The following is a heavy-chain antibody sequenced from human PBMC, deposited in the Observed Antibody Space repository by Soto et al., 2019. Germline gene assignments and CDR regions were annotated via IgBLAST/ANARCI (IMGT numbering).Heavy chain of an antibody. Sequence: PGGSLRLSCEASGFIFSSYAITWVRQAPGKGLEWVSTISGTGVNTYYADSVKGRFTVSRDNSKNTVWLQMNSLRAADSSVYYCAKDSVHNLYRTSSLEDCLGPWGQGTLVTVSS. CDR2: ISGTGVNT. V-gene: IGHV3-23*01. D-gene: IGHD6-6*01. CDR1: GFIFSSYA. J-gene: IGHJ5*02. CDR3: AKDSVHNLYRTSSLEDCLGP.